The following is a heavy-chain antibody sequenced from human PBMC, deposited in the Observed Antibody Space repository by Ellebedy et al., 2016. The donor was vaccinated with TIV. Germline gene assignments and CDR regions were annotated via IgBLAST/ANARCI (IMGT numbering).Heavy chain of an antibody. Sequence: AASVKVSCKASGYTFSNYGINWVRQAPGQGLEWMGWISGYNGNTNYAKKLQGRVTMTTDTSTSTAYMELRSLTSDDTAVYYCTRRVAPAVTGEGDYWGQGTPVIVSS. D-gene: IGHD6-19*01. CDR2: ISGYNGNT. CDR3: TRRVAPAVTGEGDY. CDR1: GYTFSNYG. J-gene: IGHJ4*02. V-gene: IGHV1-18*04.